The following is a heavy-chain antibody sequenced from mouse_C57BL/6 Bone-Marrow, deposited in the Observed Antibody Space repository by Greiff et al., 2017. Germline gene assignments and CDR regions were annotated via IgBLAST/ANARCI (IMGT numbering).Heavy chain of an antibody. CDR3: ARTDYYGSRSAY. D-gene: IGHD1-1*01. CDR2: IYPGSGST. CDR1: GYTFTSYW. V-gene: IGHV1-55*01. J-gene: IGHJ3*01. Sequence: QVPLQQPGAELVKPGASVKMSCKASGYTFTSYWITWVKQRPGQGLEWIGDIYPGSGSTNYNEKFKSKATLTVDTSSSTAYMQLSSLTSEDSAVYYCARTDYYGSRSAYWGQGTLVTVSA.